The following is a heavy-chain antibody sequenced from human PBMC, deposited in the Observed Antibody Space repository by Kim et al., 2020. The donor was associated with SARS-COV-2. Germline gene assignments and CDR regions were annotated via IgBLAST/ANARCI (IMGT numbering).Heavy chain of an antibody. CDR3: AKDMVRGVIRYYGMDV. Sequence: SVKGRFTISRDNAKNSLYLQMNSLRAEDTALYYCAKDMVRGVIRYYGMDVWGQGTTVTVSS. D-gene: IGHD3-10*01. V-gene: IGHV3-9*01. J-gene: IGHJ6*02.